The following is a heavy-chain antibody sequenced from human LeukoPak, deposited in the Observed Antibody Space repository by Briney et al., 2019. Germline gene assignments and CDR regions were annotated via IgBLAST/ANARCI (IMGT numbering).Heavy chain of an antibody. J-gene: IGHJ4*02. CDR3: ARTGSTIAARPPDY. Sequence: SETLSLTCTVSGASFSSSPYSWGWIRQPPGKGLEWIGSVYYSGSTYYNPSLKSRVTMSLDTSTNQFSLKLASVTAADTAVYYCARTGSTIAARPPDYWGQRTPVTVSS. V-gene: IGHV4-39*07. CDR1: GASFSSSPYS. CDR2: VYYSGST. D-gene: IGHD6-6*01.